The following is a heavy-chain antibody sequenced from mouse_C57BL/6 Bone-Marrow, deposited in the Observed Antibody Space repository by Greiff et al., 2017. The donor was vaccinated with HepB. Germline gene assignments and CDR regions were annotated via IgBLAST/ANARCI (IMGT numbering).Heavy chain of an antibody. CDR3: VRRESYYAMDY. CDR2: IRSKSNNYAT. CDR1: GFRFNTYA. Sequence: GGGLVQPKGSLKLSCAASGFRFNTYAMNWVRQAPGKGLEWVARIRSKSNNYATYYADSVKDRFTISRDDSESMLYLQMNNLKTEDTAMYYCVRRESYYAMDYWGQGTSVTVSS. J-gene: IGHJ4*01. V-gene: IGHV10-1*01.